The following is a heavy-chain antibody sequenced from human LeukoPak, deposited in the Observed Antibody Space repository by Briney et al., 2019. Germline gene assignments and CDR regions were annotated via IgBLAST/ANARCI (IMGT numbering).Heavy chain of an antibody. CDR1: GGSISSYY. Sequence: SETLSLTCTVSGGSISSYYWRWIRQPAGKGLEWIGRIYTSGSTNYNPSLKSRVTMSVDTSKNQFSLKLSSVTAADTAVYYCARGERGYSYGYFPNYFDYWGQGTLVTVSS. J-gene: IGHJ4*02. D-gene: IGHD5-18*01. CDR2: IYTSGST. V-gene: IGHV4-4*07. CDR3: ARGERGYSYGYFPNYFDY.